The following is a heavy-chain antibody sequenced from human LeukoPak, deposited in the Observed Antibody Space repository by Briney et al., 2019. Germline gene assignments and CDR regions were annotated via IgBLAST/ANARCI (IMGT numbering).Heavy chain of an antibody. D-gene: IGHD2-8*01. CDR3: ARMKIGTKGYYYYYMDV. V-gene: IGHV4-39*07. J-gene: IGHJ6*03. CDR1: GGSISSSSYY. Sequence: SETLSLTCTVSGGSISSSSYYWGWIRQPPGKGLEWIGSIYYSGSTYYNPSLKGRVTISVDTSKNQFSLKLSSVTAADTAVYYCARMKIGTKGYYYYYMDVWGKGTTVTVSS. CDR2: IYYSGST.